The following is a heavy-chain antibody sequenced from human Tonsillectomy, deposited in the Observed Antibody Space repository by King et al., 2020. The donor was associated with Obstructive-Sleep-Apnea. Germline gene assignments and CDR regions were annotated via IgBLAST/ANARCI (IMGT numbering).Heavy chain of an antibody. J-gene: IGHJ4*02. V-gene: IGHV4-59*01. D-gene: IGHD5-18*01. CDR3: ARGVRADTAMVPGY. CDR2: IYYSGST. CDR1: GGSISSYY. Sequence: VQLQESGPGLVKPSETLSLTCSVSGGSISSYYWSCIRQPPGKGLEWIGYIYYSGSTNYNPSLKSRVTISVDTSKIQFSLRLSSVTAADTAVYYCARGVRADTAMVPGYWGQGALVTVSS.